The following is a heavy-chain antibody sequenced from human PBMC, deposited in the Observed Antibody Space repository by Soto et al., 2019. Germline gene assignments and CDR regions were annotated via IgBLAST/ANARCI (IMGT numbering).Heavy chain of an antibody. J-gene: IGHJ4*02. D-gene: IGHD1-26*01. Sequence: GGSLRLSCAASGFIFSNYAMHWVRQAPGKGLEWVSAISHDGGSKNYADSVKGRFTISRDNSKNTLYLQMNSLRAEDTAVYYCAKDHREGAPYYFDYWGQGTLVTVSS. CDR3: AKDHREGAPYYFDY. CDR2: ISHDGGSK. V-gene: IGHV3-30*04. CDR1: GFIFSNYA.